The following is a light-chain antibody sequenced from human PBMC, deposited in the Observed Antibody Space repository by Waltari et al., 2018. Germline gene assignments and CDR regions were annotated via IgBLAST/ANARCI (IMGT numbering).Light chain of an antibody. CDR1: SSTVGGYHY. CDR2: EVS. V-gene: IGLV2-8*01. Sequence: QSALTQPPSASGSPGPSVTLSCPGTSSTVGGYHYVSWFQQRPGKAPKVMIYEVSKRPSGVPDRFSGSKSGNTASLIVSGLQAEDEADYYCSSYAGSKFWVFGGGTKLTVL. J-gene: IGLJ3*02. CDR3: SSYAGSKFWV.